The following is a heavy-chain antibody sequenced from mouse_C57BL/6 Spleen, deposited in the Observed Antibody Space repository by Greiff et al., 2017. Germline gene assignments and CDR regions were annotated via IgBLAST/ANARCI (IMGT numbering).Heavy chain of an antibody. CDR3: ARDWEGGLFAY. Sequence: QVQLKESGAELARPGASVKLSCKASGYTFTSYGISWVKQRTGQGLEWIGEIYPRSGNTYYNEKFKGKATLTADKSSSTAYMELRSLTSEDSAVYFCARDWEGGLFAYWGQGTLVTVSA. CDR2: IYPRSGNT. D-gene: IGHD4-1*01. V-gene: IGHV1-81*01. CDR1: GYTFTSYG. J-gene: IGHJ3*01.